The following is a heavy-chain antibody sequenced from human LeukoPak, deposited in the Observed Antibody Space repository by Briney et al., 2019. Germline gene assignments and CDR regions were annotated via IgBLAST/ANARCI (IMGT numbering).Heavy chain of an antibody. Sequence: ASVKVSCKASGGTFSSYAISWVRQAPGQGLEWMGRIIPILGIANYAQKFQGRVTITADKSTSTAYMELSSLRSEDTAVCYCASTLALGYCSGGSCYRWSDPWGQGTLVTVSS. CDR1: GGTFSSYA. D-gene: IGHD2-15*01. CDR3: ASTLALGYCSGGSCYRWSDP. CDR2: IIPILGIA. J-gene: IGHJ5*02. V-gene: IGHV1-69*04.